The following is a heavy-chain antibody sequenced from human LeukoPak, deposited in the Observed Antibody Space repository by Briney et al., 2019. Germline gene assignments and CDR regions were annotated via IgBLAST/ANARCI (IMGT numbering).Heavy chain of an antibody. D-gene: IGHD1-26*01. J-gene: IGHJ4*02. CDR2: VSAYADNT. Sequence: ASGKVSCKASGYNFFSYGITWVRQAPGQGLEGRGWVSAYADNTNYVQKFQGRVTMTTDTSTSTAYMELRSLRSDDTAVYYCARDCIGCHGFDSWGQGTLVTVSS. CDR1: GYNFFSYG. V-gene: IGHV1-18*01. CDR3: ARDCIGCHGFDS.